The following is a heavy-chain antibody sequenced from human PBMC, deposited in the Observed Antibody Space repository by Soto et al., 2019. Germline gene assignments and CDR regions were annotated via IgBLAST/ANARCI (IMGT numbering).Heavy chain of an antibody. CDR3: AKGAPGGGYDY. J-gene: IGHJ4*02. V-gene: IGHV3-23*01. D-gene: IGHD5-12*01. Sequence: EVQLLESGGGLVQPGGSLRLSCAASGFTFSSYAMNWVRQAPGKGLEWVSGISDSGGRTYYAESVKGRFSISRDNSKNTLYLQMNSLRAEDTAIYYCAKGAPGGGYDYWGQGTLVIVSS. CDR2: ISDSGGRT. CDR1: GFTFSSYA.